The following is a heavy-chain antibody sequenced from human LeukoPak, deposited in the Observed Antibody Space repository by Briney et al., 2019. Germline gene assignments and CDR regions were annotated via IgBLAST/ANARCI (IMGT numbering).Heavy chain of an antibody. CDR2: ISSSSSYI. J-gene: IGHJ2*01. D-gene: IGHD3-9*01. Sequence: GGSLRLSCVASGFTFRSHDMNWVRQAPGKGLEWVSSISSSSSYIYYGDSVKGRFTISRDNAKKSLYLQMNSLRAEDTAVYYCARDSVTVLTPDNWYFDLWGRGTLVTVSS. V-gene: IGHV3-21*01. CDR3: ARDSVTVLTPDNWYFDL. CDR1: GFTFRSHD.